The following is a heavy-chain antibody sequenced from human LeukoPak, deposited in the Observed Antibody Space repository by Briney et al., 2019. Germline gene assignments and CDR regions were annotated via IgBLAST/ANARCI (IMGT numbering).Heavy chain of an antibody. CDR1: GGSISSYY. V-gene: IGHV4-59*01. CDR3: ASGYCGGACQLGGVDM. Sequence: SETLSLTCTVSGGSISSYYWSWLRQPPGKGLEYIGCTHYSGATNYNPSLKSRVTISLDTSGNQFSLKLSSVTAADTAVYYCASGYCGGACQLGGVDMWGQGTMVTVSS. J-gene: IGHJ3*02. D-gene: IGHD2-21*02. CDR2: THYSGAT.